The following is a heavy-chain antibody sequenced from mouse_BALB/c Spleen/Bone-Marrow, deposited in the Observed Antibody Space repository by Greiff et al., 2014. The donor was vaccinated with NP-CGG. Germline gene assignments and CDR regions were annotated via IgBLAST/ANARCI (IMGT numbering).Heavy chain of an antibody. CDR3: AREARTTARFAY. Sequence: EVQLVESGPDLVKPSQSLSLTCTVTGYSITSGYCWHWIRQFPGNKLEWMGYIHYSGSTNYNPSLKSRISITRDTSKNQFFLQLKSVTTEDTATYYCAREARTTARFAYWGQGTLVTVSA. J-gene: IGHJ3*01. CDR1: GYSITSGYC. V-gene: IGHV3-1*02. CDR2: IHYSGST. D-gene: IGHD1-2*01.